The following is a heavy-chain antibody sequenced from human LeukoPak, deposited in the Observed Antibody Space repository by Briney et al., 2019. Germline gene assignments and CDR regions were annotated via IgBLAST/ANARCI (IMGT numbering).Heavy chain of an antibody. V-gene: IGHV1-2*02. D-gene: IGHD3-22*01. CDR2: INPNSGGT. CDR3: ARVGGYYDSSGYYNY. J-gene: IGHJ4*02. Sequence: GASVKVSCKASGCTFTGYYMHWVRQAPGQGLEWMGWINPNSGGTNYAQKLQGRVTMTTDTSTSTAYVELRSLRSDDTAVYYCARVGGYYDSSGYYNYWGQGTLVTVSS. CDR1: GCTFTGYY.